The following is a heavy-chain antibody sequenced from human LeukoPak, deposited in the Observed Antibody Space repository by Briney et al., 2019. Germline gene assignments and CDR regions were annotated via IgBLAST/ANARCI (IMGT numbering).Heavy chain of an antibody. Sequence: GASVKVSCKASGYTFTGYYMHWVRQAPGQGIEWMGRINPNSGGTNYAQKFQGRVTMTRDTSISTAYMELSRLRSDDTAVYYCASLGPTVTTLSGSFDIWGQGTMVTVSS. V-gene: IGHV1-2*02. J-gene: IGHJ3*02. CDR3: ASLGPTVTTLSGSFDI. CDR2: INPNSGGT. D-gene: IGHD4-17*01. CDR1: GYTFTGYY.